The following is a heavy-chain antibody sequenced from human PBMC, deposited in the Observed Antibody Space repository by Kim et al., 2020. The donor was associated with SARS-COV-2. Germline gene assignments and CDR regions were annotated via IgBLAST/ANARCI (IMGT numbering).Heavy chain of an antibody. CDR1: GGSFSGYY. D-gene: IGHD3-10*01. CDR2: INHSGST. V-gene: IGHV4-34*01. J-gene: IGHJ4*02. Sequence: SETLSLTCAVYGGSFSGYYWSWIRQPPGKGLEWIGEINHSGSTNYNPSLKSRVTISVDTSKNQFSLKLSSVTAADTAVYYCARDGSGSYYIDYWGQGTLVTVSS. CDR3: ARDGSGSYYIDY.